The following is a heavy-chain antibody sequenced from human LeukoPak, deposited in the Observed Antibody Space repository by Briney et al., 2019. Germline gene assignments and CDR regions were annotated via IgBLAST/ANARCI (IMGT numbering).Heavy chain of an antibody. D-gene: IGHD3-22*01. Sequence: ASVKVSRKASGGTFSSYAISWVRQATGQGLEWMGWMNPNSGNTGYAQKFQGRVTMTRNTSISTAYMELSSLRSEDTAVYYCATGGLWNYYDSSGSTDYWGQGTLVTVSS. V-gene: IGHV1-8*02. J-gene: IGHJ4*02. CDR1: GGTFSSYA. CDR2: MNPNSGNT. CDR3: ATGGLWNYYDSSGSTDY.